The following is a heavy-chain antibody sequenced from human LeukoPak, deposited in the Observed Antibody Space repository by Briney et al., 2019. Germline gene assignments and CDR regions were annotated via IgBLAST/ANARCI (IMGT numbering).Heavy chain of an antibody. Sequence: SETLSLTCAVYGESFSGYYWSWIRQPPGKGLEWIGEINHSGSTNYNPSLKSRVTISVDTSKNQFSLKLSSVTAADTAVYYCARGQGKVVPAVLLLYYYYYMDVWGKGTTVTVSS. V-gene: IGHV4-34*01. D-gene: IGHD2-2*01. CDR2: INHSGST. J-gene: IGHJ6*03. CDR3: ARGQGKVVPAVLLLYYYYYMDV. CDR1: GESFSGYY.